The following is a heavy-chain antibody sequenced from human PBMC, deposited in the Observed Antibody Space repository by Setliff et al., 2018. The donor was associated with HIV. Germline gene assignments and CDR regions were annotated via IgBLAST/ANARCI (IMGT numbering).Heavy chain of an antibody. CDR1: GYSISSGYY. J-gene: IGHJ6*03. D-gene: IGHD2-2*01. CDR2: IYHSGST. Sequence: SETLSLTCADSGYSISSGYYWGWIRQPPGKGLEWIGSIYHSGSTYYNPSLKSRVTISVDTSKNQFSLKLSSVTAADTAVYYCVRGYCSSTTCYDDYYYMDVWGKGSTVTVSS. V-gene: IGHV4-38-2*01. CDR3: VRGYCSSTTCYDDYYYMDV.